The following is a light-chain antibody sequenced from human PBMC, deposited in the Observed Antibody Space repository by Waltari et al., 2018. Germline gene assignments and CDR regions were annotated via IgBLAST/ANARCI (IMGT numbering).Light chain of an antibody. Sequence: QSALTQPASVSGSPGQSITISCTGSSRDVGGYNFVSWYQRHPDKVPKLIIYEVTKRPSGVSDRFSGSKSGNMASLTISGLQGEDEADYFCCLYDGGGVLFGGGTQLTVL. CDR3: CLYDGGGVL. CDR2: EVT. J-gene: IGLJ2*01. CDR1: SRDVGGYNF. V-gene: IGLV2-23*02.